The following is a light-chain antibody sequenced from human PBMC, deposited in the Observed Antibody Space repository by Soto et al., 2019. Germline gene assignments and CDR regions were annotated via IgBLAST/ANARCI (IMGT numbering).Light chain of an antibody. CDR3: QQNYITPXWT. CDR2: AAS. V-gene: IGKV1-39*01. CDR1: QSIKKS. J-gene: IGKJ1*01. Sequence: DVQMTQSPSSLSASVGDRVTITCRASQSIKKSLNWYQQKPGKAPKLLIFAASNLQSGVPSRFSGSGSGTDFTLTISSLQAEDFATYYCQQNYITPXWTFGTGTKV.